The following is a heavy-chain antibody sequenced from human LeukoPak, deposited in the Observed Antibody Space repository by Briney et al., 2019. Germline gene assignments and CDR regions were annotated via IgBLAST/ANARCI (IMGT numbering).Heavy chain of an antibody. V-gene: IGHV3-74*01. CDR2: INSDGSST. J-gene: IGHJ3*02. D-gene: IGHD6-13*01. CDR1: GFTFSTYL. Sequence: GGSLRLSCAASGFTFSTYLMHWVRQAPGTWLVWVSRINSDGSSTTYADSVKGRFTISRDNAKNTLSLQMNSLRAEDTAVYYCTRQQLDAFDIWGPGTMVTVSS. CDR3: TRQQLDAFDI.